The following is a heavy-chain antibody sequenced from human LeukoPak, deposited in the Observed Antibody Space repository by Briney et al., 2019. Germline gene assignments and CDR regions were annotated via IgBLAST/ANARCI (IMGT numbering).Heavy chain of an antibody. D-gene: IGHD2-15*01. CDR1: GGSISSGSYY. CDR3: ARDAADCSGGSCYSWFDP. Sequence: SETLSLTCTVSGGSISSGSYYWSWIRQPAGKGLEWIGRIYTSGSTNYNPSLKSRVTISVDTSKNQFSLKLSSVTAADTAVYYCARDAADCSGGSCYSWFDPWGQGTLVTVSS. J-gene: IGHJ5*02. CDR2: IYTSGST. V-gene: IGHV4-61*02.